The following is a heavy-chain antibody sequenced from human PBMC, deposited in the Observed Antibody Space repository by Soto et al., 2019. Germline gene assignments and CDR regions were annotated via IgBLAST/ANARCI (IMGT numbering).Heavy chain of an antibody. CDR3: ARLGSNGLYQVSYLDY. V-gene: IGHV4-39*01. J-gene: IGHJ4*02. CDR1: GGSISRNNHY. D-gene: IGHD6-19*01. CDR2: IPSSGST. Sequence: QLQLQESGPGLVKPSETLSLTCTVSGGSISRNNHYWGWIRQSPGKGLEWLGSIPSSGSTNYHLFLKSRVRVSMGTSTSTFSDRMGSVTAADTAVFYCARLGSNGLYQVSYLDYWGQGILVTGSS.